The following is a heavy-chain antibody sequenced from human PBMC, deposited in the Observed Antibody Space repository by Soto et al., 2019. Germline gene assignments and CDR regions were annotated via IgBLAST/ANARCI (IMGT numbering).Heavy chain of an antibody. J-gene: IGHJ5*02. V-gene: IGHV3-66*01. CDR2: IYAGGSR. Sequence: GGSLRLSCAASGCTVGTNYMTWVRQAPGKGLEWVSVIYAGGSRYYADSVKGRFTISRDISKNTQYLQMDSLRAEDTAVYYCARVPFGGNWFDPWGQGTLVTVSS. CDR3: ARVPFGGNWFDP. CDR1: GCTVGTNY. D-gene: IGHD3-10*01.